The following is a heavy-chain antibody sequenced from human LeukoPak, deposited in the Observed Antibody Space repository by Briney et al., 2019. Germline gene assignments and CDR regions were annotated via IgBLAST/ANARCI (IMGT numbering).Heavy chain of an antibody. D-gene: IGHD2-21*02. CDR3: AKDDYCGGDCIPPEYFQH. V-gene: IGHV3-23*01. CDR1: GFTFSSYA. CDR2: ISGSGGST. Sequence: GGSLRLASAASGFTFSSYAMGWDRQAPGKGLEWVSAISGSGGSTYYADSVKGRFTISRDNSKNTLDLQTNTLRAEDTAVYYCAKDDYCGGDCIPPEYFQHWGQGTLVTVSS. J-gene: IGHJ1*01.